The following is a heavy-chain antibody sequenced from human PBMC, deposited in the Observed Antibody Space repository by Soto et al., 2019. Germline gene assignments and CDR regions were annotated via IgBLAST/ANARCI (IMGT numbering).Heavy chain of an antibody. Sequence: LRLSCESSGFTFSSYGMHWVRQAPGKGLEWVAVMSYDGSSRHYADSVKGRFTISRDNSNNTLYLQMHSLTPGDTAVYYCVNTASPMATITSFDYWGRGTLVTVSS. CDR1: GFTFSSYG. V-gene: IGHV3-30*18. D-gene: IGHD5-12*01. CDR3: VNTASPMATITSFDY. CDR2: MSYDGSSR. J-gene: IGHJ4*02.